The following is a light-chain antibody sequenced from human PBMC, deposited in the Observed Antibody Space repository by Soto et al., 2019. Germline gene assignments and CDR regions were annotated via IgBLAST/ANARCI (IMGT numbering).Light chain of an antibody. Sequence: DIQMTQSPSSLSASVGDGVTVTCRASQTIKKYLNWYQQKVGEAPKVLISGASSLESGVPSRFSGSGSGTDFTLTISNLQPEDFATSYCQQSYSTPHTFGQGTKVDIK. CDR2: GAS. V-gene: IGKV1-39*01. CDR1: QTIKKY. J-gene: IGKJ1*01. CDR3: QQSYSTPHT.